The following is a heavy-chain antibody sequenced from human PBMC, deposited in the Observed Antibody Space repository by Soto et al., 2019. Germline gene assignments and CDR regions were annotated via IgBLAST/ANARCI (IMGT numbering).Heavy chain of an antibody. D-gene: IGHD2-2*01. CDR2: VTYDGATE. Sequence: ESVGGVVQPGRSLRLSCAASGFPFSDYVIHWVRQAAGKGLEWVASVTYDGATEYYADSVKGRFTVSRDNSKRTLSLQMNSLRPEDTAVYYCARVRLSISVNDALDVWGQGTTVTVSS. J-gene: IGHJ3*01. V-gene: IGHV3-30*14. CDR3: ARVRLSISVNDALDV. CDR1: GFPFSDYV.